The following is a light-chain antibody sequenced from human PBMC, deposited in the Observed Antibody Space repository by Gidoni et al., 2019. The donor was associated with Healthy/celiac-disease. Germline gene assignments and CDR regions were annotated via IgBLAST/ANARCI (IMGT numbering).Light chain of an antibody. Sequence: DSQMTQSPSSLSASVGDRVNITCRASQSISIYVNWYPQKPGKAPQLLIYAASSLQSGVPSIICCRASVTDFTLTICSLQPEYFATYYCHPSYITPPPFGQVTKLEIK. CDR3: HPSYITPPP. CDR2: AAS. J-gene: IGKJ2*01. V-gene: IGKV1-39*01. CDR1: QSISIY.